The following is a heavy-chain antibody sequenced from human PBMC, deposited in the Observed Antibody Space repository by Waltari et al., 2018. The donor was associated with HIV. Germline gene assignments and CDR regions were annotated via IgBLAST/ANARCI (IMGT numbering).Heavy chain of an antibody. J-gene: IGHJ4*02. V-gene: IGHV3-7*01. D-gene: IGHD2-15*01. Sequence: RQAPGKGLEWVANIKQDGSEKYYADSVKGRFTISRDNAKNSLYLQMNSLRAEDTAVYYCASLYCSGGSCYDYWGQGTLVTVSS. CDR2: IKQDGSEK. CDR3: ASLYCSGGSCYDY.